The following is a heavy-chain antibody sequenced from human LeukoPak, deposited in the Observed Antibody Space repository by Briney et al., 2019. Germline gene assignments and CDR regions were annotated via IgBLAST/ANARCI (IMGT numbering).Heavy chain of an antibody. V-gene: IGHV4-34*01. CDR3: ARAPGPYTSSWQFDY. CDR2: INHSGST. D-gene: IGHD6-13*01. Sequence: PSETLSLTCAVYGGSFSGYYWSWIRQPPGKGLEWIGEINHSGSTNYNPSLKSRVTISVDTSKNQFSLKLSSVTAADTAVYYCARAPGPYTSSWQFDYWGQGTLVTVSS. J-gene: IGHJ4*02. CDR1: GGSFSGYY.